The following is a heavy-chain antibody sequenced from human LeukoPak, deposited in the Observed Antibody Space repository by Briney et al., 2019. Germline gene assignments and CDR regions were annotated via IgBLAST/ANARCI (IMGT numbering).Heavy chain of an antibody. CDR3: ARGSGYSYGYDWFDP. D-gene: IGHD5-18*01. J-gene: IGHJ5*02. Sequence: SEALSLTCTVSGGSISSYYWSWIRQPAGKGLEWIGRIYTSGSTNYNPSLKSRVTMSVDTSKNQFSLKLSPVAAAGTAVYYRARGSGYSYGYDWFDPWGQGTLVTVSS. CDR2: IYTSGST. CDR1: GGSISSYY. V-gene: IGHV4-4*07.